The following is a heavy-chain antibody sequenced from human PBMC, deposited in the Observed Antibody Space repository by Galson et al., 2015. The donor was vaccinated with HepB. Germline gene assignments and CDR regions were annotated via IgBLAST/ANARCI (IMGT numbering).Heavy chain of an antibody. J-gene: IGHJ4*02. Sequence: SETLSLTCTVSGGSISSYYWSWIRQPPGKGLEWIGYIYYSGSTNYNPSLKSRVTISVDTSKNQSSLKLSSVTAADTAVYYCARGLTTYYYDSSGYYFDYWGQGTLVTVSS. CDR3: ARGLTTYYYDSSGYYFDY. D-gene: IGHD3-22*01. CDR2: IYYSGST. CDR1: GGSISSYY. V-gene: IGHV4-59*01.